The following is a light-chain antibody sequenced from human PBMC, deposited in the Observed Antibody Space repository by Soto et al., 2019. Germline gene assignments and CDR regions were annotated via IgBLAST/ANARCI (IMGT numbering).Light chain of an antibody. CDR2: DAS. CDR1: QSILSW. V-gene: IGKV1-5*01. Sequence: DIQMTQSPSTLSASVGDRVTITCRASQSILSWLAWYQHKPGKAPKLLIYDASSLESGVPSRFSGSRSGTEFTLTISSLQPDDIATYYCQQYDTYWTFGQGTKVDI. CDR3: QQYDTYWT. J-gene: IGKJ1*01.